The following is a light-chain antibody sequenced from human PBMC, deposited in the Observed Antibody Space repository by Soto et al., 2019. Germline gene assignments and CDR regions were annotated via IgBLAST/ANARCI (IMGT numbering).Light chain of an antibody. CDR2: TAS. CDR3: QQSHSFPPT. J-gene: IGKJ4*01. V-gene: IGKV1-12*01. Sequence: DIQMTQSPSSVSASVGGRVTLTCRASQDISGWLAWYQQTPGKAPRFLIYTASNLHTGVPSRFSGSGSGTEFTLTFPNLQPEDFATYYCQQSHSFPPTFGGGTKVDI. CDR1: QDISGW.